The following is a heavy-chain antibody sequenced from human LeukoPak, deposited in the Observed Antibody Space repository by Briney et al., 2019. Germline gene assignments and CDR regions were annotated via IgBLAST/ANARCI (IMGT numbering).Heavy chain of an antibody. D-gene: IGHD3-22*01. CDR3: ASAGGGYDSSGWVDY. V-gene: IGHV1-2*02. Sequence: ASVKVSCKASGYTFTCYYMHWVRQAPGQGLEWMGWINPNSGGTNYAQKFQGRVTMTRDTSISTAYMELSRLRSDDTAVYYCASAGGGYDSSGWVDYWGQGTLVTVSS. CDR2: INPNSGGT. J-gene: IGHJ4*02. CDR1: GYTFTCYY.